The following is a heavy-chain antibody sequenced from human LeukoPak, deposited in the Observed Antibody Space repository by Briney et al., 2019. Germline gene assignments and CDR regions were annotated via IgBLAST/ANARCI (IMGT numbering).Heavy chain of an antibody. CDR1: GYTLTELS. CDR2: FDPEDGET. V-gene: IGHV1-24*01. Sequence: GASVKVSCKVSGYTLTELSMHWVRQAPGKGLEWMGGFDPEDGETIYAQKFQGRVTMTEDTSTDTAYMELSSLRSEDTAVYYCATDPEAARPARDAFDIWGQGTMVTVSS. CDR3: ATDPEAARPARDAFDI. D-gene: IGHD6-6*01. J-gene: IGHJ3*02.